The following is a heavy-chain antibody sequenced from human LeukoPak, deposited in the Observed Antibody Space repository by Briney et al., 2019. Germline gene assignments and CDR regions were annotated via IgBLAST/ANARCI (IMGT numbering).Heavy chain of an antibody. J-gene: IGHJ4*02. CDR1: GGSVSSGSYY. CDR3: ARGSGWYYFDY. CDR2: IYYIGSA. Sequence: PSETLSLTCTVAGGSVSSGSYYWSWIRQPPGKGLEWIGYIYYIGSADYNPSLKSRVTISADPSKNQLSLKLTSVSAADTAVYFCARGSGWYYFDYWGQGALVTVSS. V-gene: IGHV4-61*01. D-gene: IGHD6-19*01.